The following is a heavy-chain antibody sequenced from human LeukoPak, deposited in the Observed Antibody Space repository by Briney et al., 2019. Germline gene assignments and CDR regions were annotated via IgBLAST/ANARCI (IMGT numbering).Heavy chain of an antibody. V-gene: IGHV5-51*01. CDR1: GYRFTSYW. CDR3: ARRGYDSSGYREAFDI. D-gene: IGHD3-22*01. CDR2: IYPGDSES. Sequence: GASLQISCKGSGYRFTSYWIGWVRQMPGKGLEWMGIIYPGDSESRNSPSFQGQVTISADKSISTAYLQWSSLKASDTAMYYCARRGYDSSGYREAFDIWGQGTMVTVSS. J-gene: IGHJ3*02.